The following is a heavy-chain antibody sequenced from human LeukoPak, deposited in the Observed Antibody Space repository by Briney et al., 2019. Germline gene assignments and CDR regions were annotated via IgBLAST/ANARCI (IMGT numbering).Heavy chain of an antibody. J-gene: IGHJ5*02. CDR1: GFTFSSYA. Sequence: GGSLTLSCAPSGFTFSSYAMSWVRQAEERGLEWVSAITSSGGGTYYADCVKGRFTISRGNSKSTLYLQMNSLGVDDTALYVGATGIEQQFVPGGQGTLVTVSS. D-gene: IGHD1/OR15-1a*01. CDR2: ITSSGGGT. V-gene: IGHV3-23*01. CDR3: ATGIEQQFVP.